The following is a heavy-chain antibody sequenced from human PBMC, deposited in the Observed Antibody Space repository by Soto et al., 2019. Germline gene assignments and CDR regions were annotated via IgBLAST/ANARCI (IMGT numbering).Heavy chain of an antibody. V-gene: IGHV5-51*01. CDR3: ARRVYDYVWGSYRYQEEYYFDY. CDR1: GYSFTSYW. CDR2: IYPGDSDT. J-gene: IGHJ4*02. Sequence: PGESLKISCKGSGYSFTSYWIGWVRQMPGKGLEWMGIIYPGDSDTRYSPSFQGQVTISADKSISTAYLQWSSLKASDTATYYCARRVYDYVWGSYRYQEEYYFDYWGQGTLVTVSS. D-gene: IGHD3-16*02.